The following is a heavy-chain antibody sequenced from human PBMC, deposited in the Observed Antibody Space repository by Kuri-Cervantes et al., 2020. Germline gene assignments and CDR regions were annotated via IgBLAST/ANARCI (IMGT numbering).Heavy chain of an antibody. Sequence: GESLKISCAASGFTFSSYSMNWVRQAPGKGLEWVSSISSSSYIYYADSVKGRFTISRDNSKNTLYLQMNSLRAEDTAVYYCARGLRAYCSVISCYQFAYWGQGTLVTVSS. CDR2: ISSSSYI. J-gene: IGHJ4*02. V-gene: IGHV3-21*01. CDR3: ARGLRAYCSVISCYQFAY. D-gene: IGHD2-15*01. CDR1: GFTFSSYS.